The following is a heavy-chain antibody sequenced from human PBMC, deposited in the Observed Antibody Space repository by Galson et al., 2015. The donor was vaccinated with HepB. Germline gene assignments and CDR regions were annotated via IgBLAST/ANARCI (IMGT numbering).Heavy chain of an antibody. J-gene: IGHJ6*02. CDR1: GGTFSSYA. V-gene: IGHV1-69*13. CDR3: ARGRIRFLEWLFGQYYYYGMDV. Sequence: SVKVSCKASGGTFSSYAISWVRQAPGQGLEWMGGIIPIFGTANYAQKFQGRVTITADESTSTAYMELSSLRSEDTAVYYCARGRIRFLEWLFGQYYYYGMDVWGQGTTVTVSS. CDR2: IIPIFGTA. D-gene: IGHD3-3*01.